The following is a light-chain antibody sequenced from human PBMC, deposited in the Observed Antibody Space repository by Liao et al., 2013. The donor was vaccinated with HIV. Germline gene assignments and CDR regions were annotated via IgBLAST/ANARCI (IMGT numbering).Light chain of an antibody. CDR2: YDS. CDR1: KLGDKY. Sequence: SYELTQPPSVSVSPGQTASITCSGDKLGDKYACWYQQRPGQSPVLVISYDSDRPSGIPERFSGSNSGNTATLTISGTQTLDEADYYCQAWDSSALVFGGGTKLTVL. CDR3: QAWDSSALV. J-gene: IGLJ3*02. V-gene: IGLV3-1*01.